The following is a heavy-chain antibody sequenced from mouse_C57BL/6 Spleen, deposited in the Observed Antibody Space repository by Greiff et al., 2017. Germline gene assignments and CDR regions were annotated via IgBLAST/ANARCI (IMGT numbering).Heavy chain of an antibody. CDR2: INPNYGTT. Sequence: LVESGPELVKPGASVKISCKASGYSFTDYNMNWVKQSNGKSLEWIGVINPNYGTTSYNQKFKGKATLTVDQSSSTAYMQLNSLTSEDSAVYYCARADLYGSSPWFAYWGQGTLVTVSA. CDR3: ARADLYGSSPWFAY. V-gene: IGHV1-39*01. J-gene: IGHJ3*01. CDR1: GYSFTDYN. D-gene: IGHD1-1*01.